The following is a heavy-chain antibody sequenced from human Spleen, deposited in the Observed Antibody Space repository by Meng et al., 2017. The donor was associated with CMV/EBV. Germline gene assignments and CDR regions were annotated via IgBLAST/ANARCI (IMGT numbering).Heavy chain of an antibody. CDR1: GASITNSDNY. CDR2: LYYAETP. J-gene: IGHJ6*02. Sequence: SETLSLTCTVSGASITNSDNYWGWIRQPPGEGLEWIGTLYYAETPYYNLSLRSRLTMSRDTSKNQFSLKLTSVTAADTAVYYCARGPRSPVAPRLHYYYALDVWGQGTTVTVSS. D-gene: IGHD6-6*01. CDR3: ARGPRSPVAPRLHYYYALDV. V-gene: IGHV4-39*07.